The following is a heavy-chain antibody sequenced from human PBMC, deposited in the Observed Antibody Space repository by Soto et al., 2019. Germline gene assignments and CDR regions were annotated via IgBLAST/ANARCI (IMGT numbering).Heavy chain of an antibody. CDR3: ARAAHRTGYSSSWYEGGPDF. Sequence: GGSLRLSCAASGFTFSIYAMHWVCQAQGKGLEYVSAISSNGGSTYYANSVKGRFTISRDNSKNTLYLQMGSLRAEDMAVYYCARAAHRTGYSSSWYEGGPDFWGQGTLVTVSS. D-gene: IGHD6-13*01. V-gene: IGHV3-64*01. J-gene: IGHJ4*02. CDR2: ISSNGGST. CDR1: GFTFSIYA.